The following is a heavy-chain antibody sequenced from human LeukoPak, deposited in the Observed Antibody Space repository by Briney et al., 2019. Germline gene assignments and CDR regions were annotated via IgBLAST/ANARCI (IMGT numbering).Heavy chain of an antibody. CDR1: GLTFSDYY. CDR3: ARSLVVGATYPYH. CDR2: ISSSSSTI. V-gene: IGHV3-11*04. D-gene: IGHD1-26*01. Sequence: GGSLRLSCAPSGLTFSDYYMSWLRQAPGKGLEGVSYISSSSSTIYYADSLKGRFTISRDNAKNSLYLQLNSLRAEDTAVYYCARSLVVGATYPYHWGQGTLVSVSS. J-gene: IGHJ5*02.